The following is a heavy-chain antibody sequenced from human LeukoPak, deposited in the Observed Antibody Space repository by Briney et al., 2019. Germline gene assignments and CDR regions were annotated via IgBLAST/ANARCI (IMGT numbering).Heavy chain of an antibody. D-gene: IGHD4-17*01. CDR1: GGTFSSYA. V-gene: IGHV1-69*05. CDR2: IIPIFGTA. CDR3: AKDHIQDYGDYSFDAFDI. J-gene: IGHJ3*02. Sequence: PSVKVSCKASGGTFSSYAISWVRQAPGQGLEWMGGIIPIFGTANYAQKFQGRVTITTDESTSTAYMELSSLRAEDTAVYYCAKDHIQDYGDYSFDAFDIWGQGTMVTVSS.